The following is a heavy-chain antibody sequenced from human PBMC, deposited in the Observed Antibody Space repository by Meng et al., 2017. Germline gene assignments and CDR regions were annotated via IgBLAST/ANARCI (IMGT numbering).Heavy chain of an antibody. CDR2: IYYSGST. D-gene: IGHD6-13*01. CDR1: GGSVSSGSYY. CDR3: ARAKYSSSWYEYYYGMGV. Sequence: SEILSPTCTVPGGSVSSGSYYWSWIRQPPGKGLEWIGYIYYSGSTNYNPSLKSRVTISVDTSKNQFSLKLSSVTAADTAVYYCARAKYSSSWYEYYYGMGVWGQGATVTVSS. J-gene: IGHJ6*02. V-gene: IGHV4-61*01.